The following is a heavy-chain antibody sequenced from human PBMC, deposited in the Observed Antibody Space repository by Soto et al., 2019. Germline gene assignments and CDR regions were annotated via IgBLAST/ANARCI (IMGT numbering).Heavy chain of an antibody. V-gene: IGHV4-4*07. Sequence: ETLSLTCSVSGASVSSYYWSWFRQPVGKGLEWIGRIHSSGNVNYNPSLESRVTMSLDTSKNQFSLRLSSLTAADTALYLCARDVGKNYWGQGIRVTVSS. CDR1: GASVSSYY. CDR2: IHSSGNV. D-gene: IGHD3-10*01. CDR3: ARDVGKNY. J-gene: IGHJ4*02.